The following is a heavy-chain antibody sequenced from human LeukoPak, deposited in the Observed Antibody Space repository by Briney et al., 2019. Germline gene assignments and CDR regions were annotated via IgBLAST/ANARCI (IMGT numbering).Heavy chain of an antibody. J-gene: IGHJ5*02. CDR2: IYASGST. CDR3: AGTRRYCSGGSCYNWFDP. Sequence: SETLSLTCTVSGNSISSDTYYWTWIRQPAGKGLEWIGRIYASGSTTYNSSLKSRLTISVDTSKNQFSLKLNSVTAADTAVYYCAGTRRYCSGGSCYNWFDPWGQGALVTVSS. D-gene: IGHD2-15*01. V-gene: IGHV4-61*02. CDR1: GNSISSDTYY.